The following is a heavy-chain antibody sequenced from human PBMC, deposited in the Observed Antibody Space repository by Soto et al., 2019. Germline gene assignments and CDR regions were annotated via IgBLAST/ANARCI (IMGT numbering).Heavy chain of an antibody. Sequence: GGSLRLSCAASGFTFSSYSMNWVRQAPGKGLEWVSSISGSSSYIYYADSVKGRFTISRDNAKNSLYLQMNSLRAEDTAVYYCARDSSGFNWFDPWGQGTLVTVSS. V-gene: IGHV3-21*01. D-gene: IGHD6-19*01. J-gene: IGHJ5*02. CDR3: ARDSSGFNWFDP. CDR2: ISGSSSYI. CDR1: GFTFSSYS.